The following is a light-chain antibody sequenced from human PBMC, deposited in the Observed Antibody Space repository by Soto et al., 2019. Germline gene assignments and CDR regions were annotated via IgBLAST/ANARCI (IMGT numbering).Light chain of an antibody. Sequence: EIVLTQSPGTLSLSPGERGTLSCRASQSVSSSYLAWYQQKPGQAPRLLIYGASSRATGIPDRFSGSGSRTDFTLTISRLEPEDFAVYYCQQYAYSPHTFGQGTKLEIK. J-gene: IGKJ2*01. CDR3: QQYAYSPHT. CDR1: QSVSSSY. V-gene: IGKV3-20*01. CDR2: GAS.